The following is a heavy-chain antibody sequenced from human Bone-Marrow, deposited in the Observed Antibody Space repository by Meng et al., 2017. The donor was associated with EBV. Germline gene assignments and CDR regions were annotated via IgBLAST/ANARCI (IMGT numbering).Heavy chain of an antibody. CDR3: ARHPGGMNWFDP. CDR1: GGSISSGGYY. Sequence: QVQLQESGPGLLKPSQTPSPPWTASGGSISSGGYYWSWIRQPPGKGLEWIGYIYYSGSTHYNPSLKSRVTISVDTSKNQFSLKLSSVTAADTAVYYCARHPGGMNWFDPWGQGTLVTVSS. J-gene: IGHJ5*02. D-gene: IGHD1-26*01. CDR2: IYYSGST. V-gene: IGHV4-30-4*01.